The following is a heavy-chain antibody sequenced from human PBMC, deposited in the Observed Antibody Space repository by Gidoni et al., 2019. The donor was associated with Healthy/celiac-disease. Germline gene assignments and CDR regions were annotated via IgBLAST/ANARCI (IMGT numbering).Heavy chain of an antibody. CDR3: ARAVKGTLFDY. Sequence: QVQLVQSGAEVKKPGCSVKVYCKASGGTFSSYTISWVRQAPGQGLEWMGRIIPILGIANYAQKFQGRVTITADKSTSTAYMELSSLRSEDTAVYYCARAVKGTLFDYWGQGTLVTVSS. J-gene: IGHJ4*02. CDR1: GGTFSSYT. V-gene: IGHV1-69*02. CDR2: IIPILGIA. D-gene: IGHD4-4*01.